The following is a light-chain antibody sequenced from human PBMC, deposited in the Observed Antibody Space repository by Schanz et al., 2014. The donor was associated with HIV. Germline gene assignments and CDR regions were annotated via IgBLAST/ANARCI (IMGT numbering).Light chain of an antibody. CDR3: QQRYNWPPLT. V-gene: IGKV3-11*01. J-gene: IGKJ4*01. CDR1: QSVSSN. Sequence: EIVMTQSPATLSVSPGERATLSCRASQSVSSNLARYQQKPGQAPRLLIYDASNRATGVPARFSGSGSGTDFTLTISGLEPEDFAVYYCQQRYNWPPLTFGGGTKVEIK. CDR2: DAS.